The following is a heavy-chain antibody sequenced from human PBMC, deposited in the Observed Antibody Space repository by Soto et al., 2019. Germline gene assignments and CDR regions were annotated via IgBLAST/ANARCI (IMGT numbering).Heavy chain of an antibody. CDR1: HFSVTNNKY. CDR2: IYHSGTT. Sequence: QVILQESGPGLVKPSGTLSLTCTVSHFSVTNNKYWSWVRQSPAKPLEWIGEIYHSGTTYYNPSLSSRVSMSMNKSKNQLSLILTSVTAADTAVYYCARDSRYCTDSGCSIMRDAFDVWGQGTLVTVSS. CDR3: ARDSRYCTDSGCSIMRDAFDV. D-gene: IGHD2-15*01. J-gene: IGHJ3*01. V-gene: IGHV4-4*02.